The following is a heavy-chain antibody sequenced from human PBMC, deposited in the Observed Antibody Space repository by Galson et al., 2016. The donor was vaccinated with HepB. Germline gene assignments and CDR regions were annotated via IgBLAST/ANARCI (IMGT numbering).Heavy chain of an antibody. D-gene: IGHD5-18*01. Sequence: QSGAEVKKPGESLKISCRTSGYSFTAYWLAWVRQMPGKGLEWMGIIYPGDSDVRYSPSFQGQVTISADRSITTAYLQWSSLKASDTAVYYCAGPDDSAWVSALGGPFDIWGQGTMVTVSS. V-gene: IGHV5-51*01. CDR2: IYPGDSDV. CDR3: AGPDDSAWVSALGGPFDI. CDR1: GYSFTAYW. J-gene: IGHJ3*02.